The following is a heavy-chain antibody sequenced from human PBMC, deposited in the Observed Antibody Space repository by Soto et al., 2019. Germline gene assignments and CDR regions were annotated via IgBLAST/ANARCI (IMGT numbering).Heavy chain of an antibody. CDR1: GFIFRSYS. J-gene: IGHJ6*02. CDR3: ARDQDIVVAPGAYGMDV. CDR2: ISSSSRIT. Sequence: GGSLRLSCAASGFIFRSYSLNWVRQVPGKGLEWLSYISSSSRITYYADSVKGRFTVSRDNAKNSLYLQMNSLRDEDTAVYYCARDQDIVVAPGAYGMDVWGQGTTVTVS. V-gene: IGHV3-48*02. D-gene: IGHD2-2*01.